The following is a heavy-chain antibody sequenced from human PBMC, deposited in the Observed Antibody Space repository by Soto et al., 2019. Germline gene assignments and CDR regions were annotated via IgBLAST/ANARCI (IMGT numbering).Heavy chain of an antibody. D-gene: IGHD3-22*01. J-gene: IGHJ4*02. Sequence: EVQLLESGGDLVQPGGSLTLTCAASGFTFSTYAMSWVRQAPGEGLEWVSAISGSGRTTFYADSVKGRFTISRDNSKNPLSLQMNRPGVEDTAGYYCASGPKKDVQDRSDYTEFDFHNRGQGTLVTVSS. CDR1: GFTFSTYA. V-gene: IGHV3-23*01. CDR2: ISGSGRTT. CDR3: ASGPKKDVQDRSDYTEFDFHN.